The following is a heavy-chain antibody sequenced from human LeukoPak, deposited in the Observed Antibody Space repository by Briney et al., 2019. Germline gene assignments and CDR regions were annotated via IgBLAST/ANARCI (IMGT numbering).Heavy chain of an antibody. CDR1: GFTFSSYA. V-gene: IGHV3-23*01. CDR2: ISGSGGST. J-gene: IGHJ6*02. CDR3: AKALHESGYSYYYYYYGMDV. D-gene: IGHD3-3*01. Sequence: PGASLRLSCGASGFTFSSYAMSWVRQAPGKGLEWVSAISGSGGSTYYADSVKGRSTISRDNSKNTLYLQMNSLRAEDTAVYYCAKALHESGYSYYYYYYGMDVWGQGTTVTVSS.